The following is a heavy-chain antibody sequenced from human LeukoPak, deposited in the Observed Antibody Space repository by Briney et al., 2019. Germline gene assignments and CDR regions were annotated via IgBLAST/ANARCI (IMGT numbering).Heavy chain of an antibody. CDR1: GGSFSGYY. CDR3: ARGDRATYYDFWSVYWTDNGFAP. J-gene: IGHJ5*02. V-gene: IGHV4-34*01. D-gene: IGHD3-3*01. CDR2: INHSGST. Sequence: SETLSLTCAVYGGSFSGYYWSWIRQPPGKGLEWIGEINHSGSTNYNPSLKSRVTISVDTSKNQFSLKLSSVTAADTAVYYCARGDRATYYDFWSVYWTDNGFAPWGQGPLVTVSS.